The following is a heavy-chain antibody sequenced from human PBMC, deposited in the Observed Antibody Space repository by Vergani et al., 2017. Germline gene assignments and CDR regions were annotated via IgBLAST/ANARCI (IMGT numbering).Heavy chain of an antibody. J-gene: IGHJ4*02. CDR2: IFQSGSP. CDR3: VRWKYVVRKREYLDY. D-gene: IGHD3-10*02. Sequence: QLQLQESGSGLVKPSQTLSLNCAASGSSISSVAFSWGWIRQPPGRGRQWIGHIFQSGSPDNTPSLKSRVNISLDKSKKHFSLSLSSVTAADTAVYCCVRWKYVVRKREYLDYWGQGILVTVSS. V-gene: IGHV4-30-2*01. CDR1: GSSISSVAFS.